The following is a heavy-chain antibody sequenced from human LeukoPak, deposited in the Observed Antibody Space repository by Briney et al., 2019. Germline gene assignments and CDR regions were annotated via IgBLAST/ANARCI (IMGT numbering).Heavy chain of an antibody. V-gene: IGHV3-23*01. CDR1: GFTFSSYA. D-gene: IGHD1-26*01. J-gene: IGHJ3*02. Sequence: GGSLRLSCAASGFTFSSYAMSWVRQGPGKGLEWVSAISGSGGSTYYADSVKGRFTISRDNSKNTLYLQMNSLRAEDTAVYYCAKDGSDIYVRGAFDIWGQGTMVTVSS. CDR2: ISGSGGST. CDR3: AKDGSDIYVRGAFDI.